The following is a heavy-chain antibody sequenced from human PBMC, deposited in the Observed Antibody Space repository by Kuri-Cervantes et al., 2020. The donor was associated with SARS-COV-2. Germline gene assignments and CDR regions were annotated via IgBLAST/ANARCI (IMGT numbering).Heavy chain of an antibody. CDR3: ARDRINDFDI. V-gene: IGHV3-30-3*01. D-gene: IGHD2-15*01. J-gene: IGHJ3*02. CDR2: ISYDGSNK. Sequence: GGSLRLSCAASGFTFSSYAMHWVRQAPGKGLEWVAVISYDGSNKYYVDSVKGRFTISRDNSKNTLYLQMNSLRAEDTAVYYCARDRINDFDIWGQGTMVTVSS. CDR1: GFTFSSYA.